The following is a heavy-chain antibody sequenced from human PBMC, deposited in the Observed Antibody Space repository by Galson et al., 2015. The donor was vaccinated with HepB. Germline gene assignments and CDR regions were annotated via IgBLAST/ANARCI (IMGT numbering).Heavy chain of an antibody. CDR1: GFTFSSYW. CDR3: ARDRSCSNGVCKPAAFDV. CDR2: VNAAGSST. D-gene: IGHD2-8*01. Sequence: SLRLSCAASGFTFSSYWMHWVRQAPGKGLVWVSRVNAAGSSTNYADSVKGRFTISRDNAKNTLYVQMNSLRAEDTAVYYCARDRSCSNGVCKPAAFDVWGKGTMVTASS. V-gene: IGHV3-74*01. J-gene: IGHJ3*01.